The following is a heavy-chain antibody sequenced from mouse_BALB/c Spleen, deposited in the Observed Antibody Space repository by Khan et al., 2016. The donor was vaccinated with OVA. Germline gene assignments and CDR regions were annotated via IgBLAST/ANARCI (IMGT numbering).Heavy chain of an antibody. J-gene: IGHJ3*01. V-gene: IGHV14-1*02. Sequence: VQLQQSGAELVRPGALVKLSCKASGFNIKDYYMLWVKQRPEQGLEWIGWIDPENGNTIYDPQFQGKASITADTSSNTAYLQLSSLTSEDPAVYYCAGSDYGNYWFAYWGQGTLVTVSA. CDR3: AGSDYGNYWFAY. D-gene: IGHD2-1*01. CDR2: IDPENGNT. CDR1: GFNIKDYY.